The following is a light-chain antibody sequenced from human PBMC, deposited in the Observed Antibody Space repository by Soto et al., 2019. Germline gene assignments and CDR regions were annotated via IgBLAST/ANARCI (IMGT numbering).Light chain of an antibody. CDR3: QKYNSVPLT. CDR1: QGISSY. V-gene: IGKV1-9*01. CDR2: AAS. J-gene: IGKJ4*01. Sequence: DIQLTQSPSFLSASVGDRVTITCRASQGISSYLAWYQQKPGKAPKLLIYAASTLQSGVPSRFSGSGSGTEFTLTISSLQPEDVATYYCQKYNSVPLTFGGGTKVDIK.